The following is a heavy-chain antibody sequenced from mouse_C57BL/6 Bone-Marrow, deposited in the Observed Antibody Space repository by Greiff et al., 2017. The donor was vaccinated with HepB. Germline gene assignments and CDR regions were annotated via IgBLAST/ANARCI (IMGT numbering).Heavy chain of an antibody. CDR3: ARRYYGSSWYFDV. CDR2: IYPGSGST. CDR1: GYTFTSYW. Sequence: QVQLQQPGAELVKPGASVKMSCKASGYTFTSYWITWVKQRPGQGLEWIGYIYPGSGSTNYNEKFKSKATLTVDTSSSTAYMQLSSLTSEDSAVYYCARRYYGSSWYFDVWGTGTTVTVSS. V-gene: IGHV1-55*01. D-gene: IGHD1-1*01. J-gene: IGHJ1*03.